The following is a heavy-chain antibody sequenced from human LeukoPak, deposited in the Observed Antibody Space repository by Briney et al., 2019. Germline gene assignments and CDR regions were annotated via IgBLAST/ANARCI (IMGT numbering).Heavy chain of an antibody. J-gene: IGHJ4*02. D-gene: IGHD5-12*01. CDR2: ISSSGSTK. CDR1: GFTLSSYE. V-gene: IGHV3-48*03. CDR3: ARDRGYSGYDLYYFDY. Sequence: GGSLRLSCAASGFTLSSYEMNWVRQAPGKGLEWVSYISSSGSTKYYTDSVRGRFTISRDNGKNSLCLQMNSLRAEDTAVYYCARDRGYSGYDLYYFDYWGQGTLVTVSS.